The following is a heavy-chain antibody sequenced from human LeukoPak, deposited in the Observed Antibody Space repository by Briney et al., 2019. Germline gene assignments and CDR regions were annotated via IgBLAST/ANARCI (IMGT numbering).Heavy chain of an antibody. CDR2: IWYDGSNK. CDR1: GFTFSSYG. V-gene: IGHV3-33*06. D-gene: IGHD3-10*01. J-gene: IGHJ6*03. Sequence: PGRSLRLSCAASGFTFSSYGMHWVRPAPGKGLGWVAVIWYDGSNKYYADSVKGRFTISRDNSKNTLYLQMTSLRAEDTAVYYCAKSAGGSRVPYYMDVWGKGTTVTVSS. CDR3: AKSAGGSRVPYYMDV.